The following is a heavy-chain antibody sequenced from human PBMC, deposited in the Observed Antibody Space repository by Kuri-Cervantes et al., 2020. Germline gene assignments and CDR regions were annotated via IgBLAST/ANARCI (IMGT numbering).Heavy chain of an antibody. CDR3: ARVVFLVKRDSSADY. CDR1: GFTFDDYA. CDR2: ISWNSGSI. D-gene: IGHD3-22*01. J-gene: IGHJ4*02. Sequence: SLKISCAASGFTFDDYAMHWVRQAPGKGLEWVSGISWNSGSIGYADSVKGRFTISRDNAKNSLYLQMNSLRAEDTALYYCARVVFLVKRDSSADYWGQGTLVTVSS. V-gene: IGHV3-9*01.